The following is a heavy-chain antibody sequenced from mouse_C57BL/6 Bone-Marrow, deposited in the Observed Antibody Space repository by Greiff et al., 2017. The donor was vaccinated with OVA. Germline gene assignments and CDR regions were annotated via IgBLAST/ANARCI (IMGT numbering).Heavy chain of an antibody. D-gene: IGHD1-1*01. J-gene: IGHJ1*03. CDR3: AFYDGSSYRYFDV. Sequence: VQLQQSGPELVKPGASVKISCKASGYSFTDYNMNWVKQSNGKSLEWIGVINPNYGTTSYNQKFKGKATLTVDQSSITAYMQLNSLTSEDSAVYYCAFYDGSSYRYFDVWGTGTTVTVSS. CDR1: GYSFTDYN. CDR2: INPNYGTT. V-gene: IGHV1-39*01.